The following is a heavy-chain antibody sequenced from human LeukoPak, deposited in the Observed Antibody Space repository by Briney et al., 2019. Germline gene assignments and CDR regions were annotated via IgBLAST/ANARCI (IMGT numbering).Heavy chain of an antibody. CDR2: IWSDSTNK. Sequence: GGSLRLSCAASGFTFSTYAMHWVRQAPGKGLEGVAVIWSDSTNKYYADSVRGRFTISRDNSQTPLYLQMSSLRAEDTAMYYCARDRLTTVTTFHFDYWGQGTLVTVSS. J-gene: IGHJ4*02. CDR1: GFTFSTYA. CDR3: ARDRLTTVTTFHFDY. D-gene: IGHD4-17*01. V-gene: IGHV3-33*01.